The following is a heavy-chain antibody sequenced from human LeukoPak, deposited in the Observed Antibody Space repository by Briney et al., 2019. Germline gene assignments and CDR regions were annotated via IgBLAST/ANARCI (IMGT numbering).Heavy chain of an antibody. J-gene: IGHJ4*02. D-gene: IGHD2-2*01. CDR3: ARDMVPAGIAFDY. Sequence: GGSLRLSCTASGFTFNSHWMGWVRQAPGKWLEWLANINQGGREKYYVDSVKGRFTISRDNAKNSLYLQMNSLRAEDTAVYYCARDMVPAGIAFDYWGQGALVTVSS. CDR2: INQGGREK. V-gene: IGHV3-7*03. CDR1: GFTFNSHW.